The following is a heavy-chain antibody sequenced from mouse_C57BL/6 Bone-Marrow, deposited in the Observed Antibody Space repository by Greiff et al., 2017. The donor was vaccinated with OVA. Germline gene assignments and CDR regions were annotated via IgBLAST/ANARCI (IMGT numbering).Heavy chain of an antibody. V-gene: IGHV1-15*01. CDR3: TRRGDSSGYYFDY. J-gene: IGHJ2*01. D-gene: IGHD3-2*02. Sequence: QVQLKESGAELVRPGASVTLSCKASGYTFTDYEMHWVKQTPVHGLEWIGAIDPETGGTAYNQKFKGKAILTADKSSSTAYMELRSLTSEDSAVYYCTRRGDSSGYYFDYWGQGTTLTVSS. CDR1: GYTFTDYE. CDR2: IDPETGGT.